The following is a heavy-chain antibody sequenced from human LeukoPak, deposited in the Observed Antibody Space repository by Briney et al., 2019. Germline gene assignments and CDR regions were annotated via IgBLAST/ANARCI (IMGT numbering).Heavy chain of an antibody. Sequence: SETLSLTCTVSGGSISSYYWSWIRQPPGKGLEWIGYIYYSGSTNYNPSLKSRVTISVDTSKNQFSLKLSSVTAADTAVYYCARHHGRSGGSVDAFDIWGQGTMVTVSS. V-gene: IGHV4-59*08. CDR3: ARHHGRSGGSVDAFDI. CDR2: IYYSGST. D-gene: IGHD2-15*01. CDR1: GGSISSYY. J-gene: IGHJ3*02.